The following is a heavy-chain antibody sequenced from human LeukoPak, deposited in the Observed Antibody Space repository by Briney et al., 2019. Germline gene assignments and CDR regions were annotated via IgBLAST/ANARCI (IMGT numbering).Heavy chain of an antibody. J-gene: IGHJ4*02. Sequence: GASVKVSCKASGYTFTSYAISWVRQAPGQGLEWMGGIIPIFGTANYAQKFQGRVTITADKSTSTAYMELSSLRSEDTAVYYCASNSLSMSYYFDYWGQGTLVTVSS. D-gene: IGHD2-8*01. V-gene: IGHV1-69*06. CDR2: IIPIFGTA. CDR1: GYTFTSYA. CDR3: ASNSLSMSYYFDY.